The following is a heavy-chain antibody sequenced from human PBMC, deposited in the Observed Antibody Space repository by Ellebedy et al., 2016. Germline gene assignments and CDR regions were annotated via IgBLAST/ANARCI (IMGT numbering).Heavy chain of an antibody. CDR1: GFTFSSYA. J-gene: IGHJ4*02. V-gene: IGHV3-23*01. CDR3: TKDRGGSYRFDY. CDR2: VGASGVST. D-gene: IGHD1-26*01. Sequence: GGSLRLXXAASGFTFSSYAMSWVRQAPGKGLEWVSAVGASGVSTYYADSVKGRFTISRDNFKNTLYLQMNSLRAEDTAVYYCTKDRGGSYRFDYWGQGTLVTVSS.